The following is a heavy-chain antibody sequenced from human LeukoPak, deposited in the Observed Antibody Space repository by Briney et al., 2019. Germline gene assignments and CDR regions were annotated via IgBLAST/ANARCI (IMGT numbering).Heavy chain of an antibody. D-gene: IGHD2-15*01. J-gene: IGHJ5*02. Sequence: SETLSLTCAVYGGSFSGYYWSWIRQPPGKGLEWIGEINHSGSTNYNPSLKSRVTISVDTSKNQFSLKLSSVTAADTAVYYCARGAWGGWYCSGGSCLFAWFDPWGQGTLVTVSS. V-gene: IGHV4-34*01. CDR1: GGSFSGYY. CDR2: INHSGST. CDR3: ARGAWGGWYCSGGSCLFAWFDP.